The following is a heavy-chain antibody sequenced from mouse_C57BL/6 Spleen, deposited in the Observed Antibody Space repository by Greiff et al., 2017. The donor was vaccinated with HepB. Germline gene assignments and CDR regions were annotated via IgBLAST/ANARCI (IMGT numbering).Heavy chain of an antibody. CDR1: GYTFTDYY. D-gene: IGHD1-1*01. V-gene: IGHV1-19*01. Sequence: EVQLQQSGPVLVKPGASVKMSCKASGYTFTDYYMNWVKQSHGKSLEWIGVINPYNGGTSYNQKFKGKATLTVDKSSSTAYMELNSLTSEDSAVYYCARGSLYYYGSSYGYFDVWGTGTTVTVSS. CDR3: ARGSLYYYGSSYGYFDV. CDR2: INPYNGGT. J-gene: IGHJ1*03.